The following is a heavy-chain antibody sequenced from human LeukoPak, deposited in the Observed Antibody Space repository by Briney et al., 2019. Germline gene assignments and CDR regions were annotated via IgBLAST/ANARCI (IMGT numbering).Heavy chain of an antibody. J-gene: IGHJ6*03. CDR1: GGSISSYY. Sequence: SETLSLTCTVSGGSISSYYWSWIRQSPVKGLEWIGYIFPSGSAFYNPSLESRVTISLDTSENQFSLTLRSVTAADTAVYYCARRNHYFYYMDVWGKGTTVTVSS. CDR2: IFPSGSA. V-gene: IGHV4-4*09. CDR3: ARRNHYFYYMDV.